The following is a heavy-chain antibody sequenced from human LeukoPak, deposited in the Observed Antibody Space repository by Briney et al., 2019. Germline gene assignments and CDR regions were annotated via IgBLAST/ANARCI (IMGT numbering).Heavy chain of an antibody. CDR2: IYYSGST. CDR1: GGSISSGDYY. Sequence: SSQTLSLTCTVSGGSISSGDYYWSWIRQPPGKGLEWIGYIYYSGSTYYNPSLKSRVTISVDTSKNQFSLKLSSVTAANTAVYYCAGRGSGSYYPYWYFDLWGRGTLVTVSS. V-gene: IGHV4-30-4*08. CDR3: AGRGSGSYYPYWYFDL. J-gene: IGHJ2*01. D-gene: IGHD1-26*01.